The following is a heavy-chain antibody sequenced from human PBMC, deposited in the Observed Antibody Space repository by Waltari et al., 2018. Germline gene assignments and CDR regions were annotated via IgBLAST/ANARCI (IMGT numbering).Heavy chain of an antibody. V-gene: IGHV1-69*05. D-gene: IGHD3-16*02. CDR2: IIPIFGTA. CDR3: ARAKITFGGVIVPRGFDY. J-gene: IGHJ4*02. Sequence: QVQLVRSGAEVKKPGSSVKVSCKASGGTFSSYAISWVRQAPGQGLEWMGGIIPIFGTANYVQKFQGRVKMTTDESTSTAYMEVSSLRSEDTAVYYCARAKITFGGVIVPRGFDYWGQGTLVTVSS. CDR1: GGTFSSYA.